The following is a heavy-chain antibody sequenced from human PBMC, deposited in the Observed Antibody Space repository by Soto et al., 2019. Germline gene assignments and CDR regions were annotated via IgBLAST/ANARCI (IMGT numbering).Heavy chain of an antibody. J-gene: IGHJ4*01. Sequence: QVQLVQSGAEVKKPGSSVKVSCKASGGTFNNYAISWVRQAPGQGLEWMGGIIPVFGTAHYAQKFQGRVTISADESTSTAYMELSSLRSEDTAMYYCAREGYGVYGKPFDYWGHGTLVTVSS. CDR1: GGTFNNYA. D-gene: IGHD4-17*01. CDR2: IIPVFGTA. V-gene: IGHV1-69*01. CDR3: AREGYGVYGKPFDY.